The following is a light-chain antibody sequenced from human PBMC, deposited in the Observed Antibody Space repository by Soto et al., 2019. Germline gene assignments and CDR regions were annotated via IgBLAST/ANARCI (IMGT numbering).Light chain of an antibody. CDR2: AAS. Sequence: DIQMTQSPSSLSASVGDRVTITCRASQGIRNFLAWYQQKPGKVPKLLIYAASTLQSGVPYRFSGSGSGTDFTLTISSLQPEDVATYYCQKYGSAPLTFGGGTKVEIK. V-gene: IGKV1-27*01. J-gene: IGKJ4*01. CDR3: QKYGSAPLT. CDR1: QGIRNF.